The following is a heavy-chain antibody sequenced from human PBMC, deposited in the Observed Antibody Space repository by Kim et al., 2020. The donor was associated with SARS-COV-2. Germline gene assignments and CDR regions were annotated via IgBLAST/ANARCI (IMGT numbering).Heavy chain of an antibody. Sequence: SETLSLTYTVSGGSISSSSYYWGWIRQPPGKGLEWIGSIYYSGSTYYNPSLKSRVTISVDTSKNQFSLKLSSVTAADTAVYYCARHKGNTIFGVVIIDAFDIWGQGTMVTVSS. V-gene: IGHV4-39*01. J-gene: IGHJ3*02. CDR1: GGSISSSSYY. D-gene: IGHD3-3*01. CDR2: IYYSGST. CDR3: ARHKGNTIFGVVIIDAFDI.